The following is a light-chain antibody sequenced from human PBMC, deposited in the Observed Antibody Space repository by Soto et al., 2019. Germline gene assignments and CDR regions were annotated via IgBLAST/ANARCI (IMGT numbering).Light chain of an antibody. CDR2: DAS. V-gene: IGKV1-12*01. CDR1: QDISTW. CDR3: QQANSFPWT. Sequence: DIPMTQSPSSVSASVGDRVTISCRASQDISTWLAWYQQKPGKAPKFLIYDASSLQSGVPSRFSGSGSGTDFTLTISSLQPEDFATYYCQQANSFPWTFGQGTKVEIK. J-gene: IGKJ1*01.